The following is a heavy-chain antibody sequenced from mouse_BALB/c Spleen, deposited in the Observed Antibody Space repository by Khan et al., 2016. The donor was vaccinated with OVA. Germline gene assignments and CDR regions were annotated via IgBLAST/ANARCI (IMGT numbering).Heavy chain of an antibody. CDR2: INYSGDT. Sequence: EVQLQESGPGLVKPSQSLSLTCTVTGYSITSDYAWNWIRQFPGNKLEWMGYINYSGDTSKNPSLKGRMSISRDTSKNQFFLQLNSVTTEDTATXCWGGGRTYWGQGTGVTVSA. V-gene: IGHV3-2*02. CDR3: GGGRTY. J-gene: IGHJ3*01. CDR1: GYSITSDYA.